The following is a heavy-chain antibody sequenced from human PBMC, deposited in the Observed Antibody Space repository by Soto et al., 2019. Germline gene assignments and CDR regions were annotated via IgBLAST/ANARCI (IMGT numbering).Heavy chain of an antibody. Sequence: QVQLVQSGAEVKKPGSSVKVSCKTSGGTFDNYAINWVRQAPGQGLEWMGGIIPIFGALNYAQKFQGRVTITADKSTSTSYMELASLTSEDTAVYYCARRAVAPAPIGYFHYHLDVWGQGTTVTVSS. CDR3: ARRAVAPAPIGYFHYHLDV. V-gene: IGHV1-69*06. J-gene: IGHJ6*02. CDR2: IIPIFGAL. CDR1: GGTFDNYA. D-gene: IGHD2-2*02.